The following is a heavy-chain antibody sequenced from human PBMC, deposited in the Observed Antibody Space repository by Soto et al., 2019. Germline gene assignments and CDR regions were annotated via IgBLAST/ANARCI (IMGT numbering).Heavy chain of an antibody. CDR1: GFTFSIYS. Sequence: HPWGSLRICCASSGFTFSIYSMTWVVQAPGKWLEWVSYISSSSSTIYYADSGKGRFTISRDNAKNSLYLQMNSLRDEETAVYYGARAWVGGVDPWGQGTMVTVSS. CDR3: ARAWVGGVDP. J-gene: IGHJ5*02. D-gene: IGHD3-16*01. V-gene: IGHV3-48*02. CDR2: ISSSSSTI.